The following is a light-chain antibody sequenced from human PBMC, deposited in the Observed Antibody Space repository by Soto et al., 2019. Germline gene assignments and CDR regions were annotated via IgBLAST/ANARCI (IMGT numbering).Light chain of an antibody. Sequence: QSALTQPPSASGSPGQSVTISCTGTSSDVGGYDYVSWYQQHPGKAPKLMISEVSKRPSGVPDRFSGSKSGNTASLTVSGLXAEDEADYYCSSYAGSYYYVIFGGGTQLTVL. V-gene: IGLV2-8*01. CDR1: SSDVGGYDY. CDR2: EVS. CDR3: SSYAGSYYYVI. J-gene: IGLJ2*01.